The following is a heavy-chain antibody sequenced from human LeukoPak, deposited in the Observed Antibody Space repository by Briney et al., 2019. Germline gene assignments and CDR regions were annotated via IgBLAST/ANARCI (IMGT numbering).Heavy chain of an antibody. Sequence: PSETLSLTCAVSGGSISSGGYSWSWIRQPPGKGLEWIGYIYYSGSTYYNPSLKSRVTISVDTSKNQFSLKLSSVTAADTAVYYCARGTVVITMIDYWGQGTLVTVSS. CDR1: GGSISSGGYS. J-gene: IGHJ4*02. CDR3: ARGTVVITMIDY. D-gene: IGHD3-22*01. V-gene: IGHV4-31*11. CDR2: IYYSGST.